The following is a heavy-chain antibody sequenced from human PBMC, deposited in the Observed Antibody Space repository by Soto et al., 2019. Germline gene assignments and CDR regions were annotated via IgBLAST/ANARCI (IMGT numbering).Heavy chain of an antibody. CDR2: INHSGST. V-gene: IGHV4-34*01. Sequence: PSETLSLTCAVYGGSFSGYYWSWIRQPPGKGLEWIGEINHSGSTNYNPSLKSRVTISVDTSKNQFSLKLSSVTAADTAVYYCAGAGVYDSSGYSMFDYWGQGTLVTVSS. D-gene: IGHD3-22*01. J-gene: IGHJ4*02. CDR1: GGSFSGYY. CDR3: AGAGVYDSSGYSMFDY.